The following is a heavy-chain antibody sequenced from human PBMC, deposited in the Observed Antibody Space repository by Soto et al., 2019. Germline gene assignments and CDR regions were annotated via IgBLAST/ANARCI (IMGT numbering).Heavy chain of an antibody. D-gene: IGHD3-10*01. CDR1: GYTFTTYA. Sequence: QVQLVQSGPEVKKPGASVKVSCKASGYTFTTYAIHWVRKAPGQGLEWMGWINAGNGNTEFSERFRGRVTITRDTSASTAHMELTGLTSEDTAVYYCARRFKSAGWLEPWGQGTLVTVSS. CDR3: ARRFKSAGWLEP. CDR2: INAGNGNT. V-gene: IGHV1-3*01. J-gene: IGHJ5*02.